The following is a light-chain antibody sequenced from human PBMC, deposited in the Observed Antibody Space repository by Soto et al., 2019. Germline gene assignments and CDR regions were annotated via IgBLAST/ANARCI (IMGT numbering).Light chain of an antibody. Sequence: IPLTQSPSTLSASVGDRVTITCRASQRIATWLAWYQQKPGKAPKLLIYDAYSLESGVQSRFSGSGSGTEFTLTISSLQPDDFATYYCQQYNSYLWTFGQGTKVDIK. CDR3: QQYNSYLWT. CDR2: DAY. J-gene: IGKJ1*01. V-gene: IGKV1-5*01. CDR1: QRIATW.